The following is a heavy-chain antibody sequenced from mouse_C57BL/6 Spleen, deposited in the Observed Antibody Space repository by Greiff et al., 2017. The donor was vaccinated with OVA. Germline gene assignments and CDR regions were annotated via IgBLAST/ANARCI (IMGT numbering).Heavy chain of an antibody. V-gene: IGHV1-82*01. CDR2: IYPGDGDT. D-gene: IGHD2-4*01. CDR1: GYAFSSSW. CDR3: AGDYDDWFAY. J-gene: IGHJ3*01. Sequence: VQVVESGPELVKPGASVKISCKASGYAFSSSWMNWVKQRPGKGLEWIGRIYPGDGDTNYNGKFKGKATLTADKSSSTAYMQLSSLTSEDSAVYFCAGDYDDWFAYWGQGTLVTVSA.